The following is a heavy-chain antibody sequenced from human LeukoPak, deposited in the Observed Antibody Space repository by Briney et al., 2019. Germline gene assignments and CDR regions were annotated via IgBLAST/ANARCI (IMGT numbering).Heavy chain of an antibody. CDR1: GFTFSNYW. J-gene: IGHJ5*02. D-gene: IGHD5-24*01. CDR2: IKQDGSEK. V-gene: IGHV3-7*05. CDR3: ARASDPWLQLT. Sequence: GGSLRLSCAASGFTFSNYWMIWVRQAPGKGLEWVGNIKQDGSEKRYADSVRGRFSTSRDNAQTSLYLQMNSLRAEDTAVYYCARASDPWLQLTWGQGTLVTVSS.